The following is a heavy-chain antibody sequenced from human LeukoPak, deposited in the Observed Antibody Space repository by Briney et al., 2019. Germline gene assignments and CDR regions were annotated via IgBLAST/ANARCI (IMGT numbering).Heavy chain of an antibody. V-gene: IGHV1-24*01. CDR3: ARDVNWDRKGYFDY. J-gene: IGHJ4*02. D-gene: IGHD1-26*01. CDR1: GYTVTELS. CDR2: FHPEDGET. Sequence: ASVKVSCKVSGYTVTELSMHWVRQSPGKGLEWMGGFHPEDGETIYAQKFQGRVTMTEDTSTDTAYMELSSLRSDDTAVYYCARDVNWDRKGYFDYWGQGALVTVSS.